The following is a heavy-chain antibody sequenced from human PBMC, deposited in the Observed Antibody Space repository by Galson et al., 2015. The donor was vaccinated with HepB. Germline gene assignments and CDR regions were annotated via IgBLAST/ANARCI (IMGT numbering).Heavy chain of an antibody. CDR3: ARWAVGDYDDYYYGMDV. CDR2: IYYSGST. CDR1: GGSISSGGYY. V-gene: IGHV4-31*03. Sequence: SLTCTVSGGSISSGGYYWSWIRQHPGKGLEWIGYIYYSGSTYYNPSLKSRVTISVDTSKNQFSPKLSSVTAADTAVYYCARWAVGDYDDYYYGMDVWGQGTTVTVSS. D-gene: IGHD4-17*01. J-gene: IGHJ6*02.